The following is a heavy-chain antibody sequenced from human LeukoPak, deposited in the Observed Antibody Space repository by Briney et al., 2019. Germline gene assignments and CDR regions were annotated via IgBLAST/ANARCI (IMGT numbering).Heavy chain of an antibody. D-gene: IGHD3-3*01. CDR2: ISSSSSYI. Sequence: GGSLRLSCAASGLTFSSYSMNWVRQAPGKGLEWVSSISSSSSYIYYADSVKGRFTISRDNAKNSLYLQMNSLRAEDTAVYYCARAKILREAYYDFWSGYFDYWGQGTLVTVSS. J-gene: IGHJ4*02. CDR3: ARAKILREAYYDFWSGYFDY. CDR1: GLTFSSYS. V-gene: IGHV3-21*01.